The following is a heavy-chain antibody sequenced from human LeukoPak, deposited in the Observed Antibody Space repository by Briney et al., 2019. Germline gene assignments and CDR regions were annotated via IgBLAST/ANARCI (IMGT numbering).Heavy chain of an antibody. Sequence: GGSLRLSCVASGFTFSSYAMHWVRQAPGKGLEYVSAISSNGGSTYYANSVKGRFTISRDNSKNTLYLQMGSLRAEDMAVYYCARPRGDSSGYFASDIWGQGTMVTVPA. CDR1: GFTFSSYA. D-gene: IGHD3-22*01. CDR3: ARPRGDSSGYFASDI. CDR2: ISSNGGST. J-gene: IGHJ3*02. V-gene: IGHV3-64*01.